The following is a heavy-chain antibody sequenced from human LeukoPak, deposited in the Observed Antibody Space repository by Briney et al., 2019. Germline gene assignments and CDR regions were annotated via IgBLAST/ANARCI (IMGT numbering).Heavy chain of an antibody. V-gene: IGHV3-48*03. CDR2: ISSSGSTI. J-gene: IGHJ3*02. CDR1: GFTFSSYE. CDR3: ARGRFGGVLTGYYSDAFDI. Sequence: GGSLRLSCAASGFTFSSYEMNWVRQAPGKGLEWVSYISSSGSTICYADSVKGRFTISRDNAKNSLYLQMNSLRADDTAVYYCARGRFGGVLTGYYSDAFDIWGQGTMVTVSS. D-gene: IGHD3-9*01.